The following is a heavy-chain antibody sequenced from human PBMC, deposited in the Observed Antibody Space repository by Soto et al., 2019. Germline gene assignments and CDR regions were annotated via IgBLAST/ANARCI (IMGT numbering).Heavy chain of an antibody. CDR2: IIPIFGTA. D-gene: IGHD6-13*01. CDR1: GGTFSSYA. CDR3: ARRGRSSCYYFDC. J-gene: IGHJ4*02. Sequence: SVKVSCKASGGTFSSYAISWVRQAPGQGLEWMGGIIPIFGTANYAPMFQGSVTITANESTRTAYMEPSSLRSEDTALYYCARRGRSSCYYFDCWGQGTPVTVSS. V-gene: IGHV1-69*13.